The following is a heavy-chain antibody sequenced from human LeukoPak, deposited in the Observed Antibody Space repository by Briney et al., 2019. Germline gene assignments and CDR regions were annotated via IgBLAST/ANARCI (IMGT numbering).Heavy chain of an antibody. J-gene: IGHJ6*02. CDR2: IKSKTDGGTT. Sequence: GGSLRLSCAASGFTLSNAWMNWVRQAPGKGLEWVGRIKSKTDGGTTDYAAPVKGRFTISRDDSKNTAYLQMNSLRTEDTAVYYCTRHGRLEYSSSSNYYGMDVWGQGTTVTVSS. CDR3: TRHGRLEYSSSSNYYGMDV. V-gene: IGHV3-15*07. D-gene: IGHD6-6*01. CDR1: GFTLSNAW.